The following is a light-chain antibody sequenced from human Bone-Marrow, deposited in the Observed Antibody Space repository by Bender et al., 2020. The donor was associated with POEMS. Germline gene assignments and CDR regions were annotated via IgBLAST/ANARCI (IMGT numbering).Light chain of an antibody. V-gene: IGLV2-11*01. Sequence: QSALTQPRSVSGSPGQSVTISCTGTSSDVGGYNYVSWYQQHPGTAPKLMIYEVYKRPSGVSNRFSGSKSGNTASLTFSGLQAEDEADYYCCSYAGRGTLVFGGGTKLTVL. J-gene: IGLJ2*01. CDR3: CSYAGRGTLV. CDR2: EVY. CDR1: SSDVGGYNY.